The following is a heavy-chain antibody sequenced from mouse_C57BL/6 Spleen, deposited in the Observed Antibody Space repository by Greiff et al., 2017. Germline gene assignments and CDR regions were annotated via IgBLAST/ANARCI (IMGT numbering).Heavy chain of an antibody. CDR2: IYPGDGDT. CDR1: GYAFSSSW. D-gene: IGHD1-1*01. J-gene: IGHJ4*01. V-gene: IGHV1-82*01. CDR3: ARYYGSSYAMDY. Sequence: QVTLKESGPELVKPGASVKISCKASGYAFSSSWMNWVKQRPGKGLEWIGRIYPGDGDTNYNGKFKGKATLTADKSSSTAYMQLSSLTSEDSAVYFCARYYGSSYAMDYWGQGTSVTVSS.